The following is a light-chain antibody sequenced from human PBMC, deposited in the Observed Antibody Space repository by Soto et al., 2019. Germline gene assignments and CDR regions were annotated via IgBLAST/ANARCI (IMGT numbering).Light chain of an antibody. CDR3: SSFTSRFTFV. Sequence: SVLTQPASVSGSPGQSIAISCTGTRSDVGAYNYVSWYQQHPGKAPKLMISEVTNRPSGVSDRFSGSKSGNTASLTISGLQAEDEADYYCSSFTSRFTFVFGTGTK. CDR2: EVT. V-gene: IGLV2-14*01. CDR1: RSDVGAYNY. J-gene: IGLJ1*01.